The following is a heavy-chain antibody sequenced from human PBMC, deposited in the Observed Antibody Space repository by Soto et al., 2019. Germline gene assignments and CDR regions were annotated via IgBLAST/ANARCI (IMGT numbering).Heavy chain of an antibody. CDR2: ISAYNGNT. CDR1: GYTFTSYG. J-gene: IGHJ6*02. CDR3: ARDGIVVVPAAMPEYYYYGMDV. Sequence: GASVKVSFKASGYTFTSYGISWVRQAPGQGLEWMGWISAYNGNTNYAQKLQGRVTMTTDTSTSTAYMELRSLRSDDTAVYYCARDGIVVVPAAMPEYYYYGMDVWGQGTTVTVSS. V-gene: IGHV1-18*01. D-gene: IGHD2-2*01.